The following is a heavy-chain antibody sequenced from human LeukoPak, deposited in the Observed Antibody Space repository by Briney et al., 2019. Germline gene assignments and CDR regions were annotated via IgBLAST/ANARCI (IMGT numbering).Heavy chain of an antibody. CDR2: IRPTGTNT. CDR1: GFPFNTYA. D-gene: IGHD3-3*01. J-gene: IGHJ4*02. Sequence: PGGSLRLSCAASGFPFNTYAMSWVRQAPGKGLEWVSVIRPTGTNTYYASSVRGRFTISRDDSKTTLYLQMSSLRAEDTAMYYCAKLPFYETSASLRDLCFWGQGALVTVSS. CDR3: AKLPFYETSASLRDLCF. V-gene: IGHV3-23*01.